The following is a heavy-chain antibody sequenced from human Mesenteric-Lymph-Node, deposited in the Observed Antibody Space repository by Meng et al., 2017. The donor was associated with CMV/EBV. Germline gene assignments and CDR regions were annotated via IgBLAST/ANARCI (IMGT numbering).Heavy chain of an antibody. V-gene: IGHV3-21*01. CDR1: GFTFSSYS. Sequence: GGSLRLSCAASGFTFSSYSMNWVRQAPGKGLEWVSSISSSSSYIYYADSVKGRFTISRDNAKHSLYLQMNSLRAEDTAVYYCARDPPYCGGDCYRFDYWGQGTLVTVSS. J-gene: IGHJ4*02. CDR2: ISSSSSYI. D-gene: IGHD2-21*01. CDR3: ARDPPYCGGDCYRFDY.